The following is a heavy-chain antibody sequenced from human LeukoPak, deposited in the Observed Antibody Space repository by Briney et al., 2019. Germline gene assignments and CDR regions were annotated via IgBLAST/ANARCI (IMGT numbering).Heavy chain of an antibody. CDR3: ASGSRGIAAY. Sequence: GGSLRLSCAASGFTFSSYAMHWVRQPPGKGLEYVSAISSNGGSTYYANSVKGRFTISRDNSKNTLYLQMGSLRAEDMAVYYCASGSRGIAAYWGQGTLVTVSS. CDR2: ISSNGGST. J-gene: IGHJ4*02. CDR1: GFTFSSYA. V-gene: IGHV3-64*01. D-gene: IGHD6-13*01.